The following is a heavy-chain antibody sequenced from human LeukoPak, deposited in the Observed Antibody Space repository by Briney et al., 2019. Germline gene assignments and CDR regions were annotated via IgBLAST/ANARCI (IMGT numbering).Heavy chain of an antibody. CDR1: GFTFDDYA. CDR3: AKDLGVVVTSYGMDV. D-gene: IGHD3-22*01. V-gene: IGHV3-9*01. CDR2: ISWNSGSI. Sequence: PSGGSLRLSCAASGFTFDDYAMHWVRQAPGKGLEWVSGISWNSGSIGYADSVKGRFTISRDNAKNSLYLQMNSLRAEDTALYYCAKDLGVVVTSYGMDVWGQGTTVTVSS. J-gene: IGHJ6*02.